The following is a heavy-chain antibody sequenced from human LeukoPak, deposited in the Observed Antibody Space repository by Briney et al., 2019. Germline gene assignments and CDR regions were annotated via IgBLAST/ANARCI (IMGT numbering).Heavy chain of an antibody. V-gene: IGHV4-39*07. J-gene: IGHJ3*02. CDR1: GGSISSNNYY. Sequence: RSETLSLTCTVSGGSISSNNYYWGWIRQPPGKGLEWIGSIYYSGSTYYNPSLKGRVTISVDTSKNQFSLKLSSVTAADTAVYYCARDDTWIRRRGAFDIWGQGTMVTVSS. CDR2: IYYSGST. CDR3: ARDDTWIRRRGAFDI. D-gene: IGHD5-18*01.